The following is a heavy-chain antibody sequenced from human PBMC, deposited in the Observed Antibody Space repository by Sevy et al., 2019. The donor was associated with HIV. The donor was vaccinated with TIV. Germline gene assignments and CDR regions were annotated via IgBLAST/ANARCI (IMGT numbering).Heavy chain of an antibody. CDR2: IYDSETT. CDR3: ARAGGSTDWGMDV. Sequence: SETLSLTCTVSGGSISSFYWSWIRQPPGKGLEYIGYIYDSETTNCNPSLKSRVTISVDTSKNQFSLKLSSVTAADTAVYYCARAGGSTDWGMDVWGQGTTVTVSS. V-gene: IGHV4-59*01. CDR1: GGSISSFY. D-gene: IGHD6-19*01. J-gene: IGHJ6*02.